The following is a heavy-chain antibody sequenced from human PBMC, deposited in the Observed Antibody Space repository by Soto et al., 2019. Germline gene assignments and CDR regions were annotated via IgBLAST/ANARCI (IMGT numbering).Heavy chain of an antibody. CDR1: GGSFSGYY. J-gene: IGHJ4*02. V-gene: IGHV4-34*01. CDR3: ARQGIGITIFGVVIIKNGAFDY. D-gene: IGHD3-3*01. Sequence: SETLSLTCAVYGGSFSGYYWSWIRQPPGKGLEWIGEINHSGSTNYNASLKSRVTISVDTSKNQFSLKLSSVTAADTAVYYCARQGIGITIFGVVIIKNGAFDYWGQGTLVTVSS. CDR2: INHSGST.